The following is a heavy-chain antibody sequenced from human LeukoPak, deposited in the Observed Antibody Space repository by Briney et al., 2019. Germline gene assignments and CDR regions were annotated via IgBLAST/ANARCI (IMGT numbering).Heavy chain of an antibody. Sequence: PGGPLRLSCAASGFTFSSYSMNWVRQAPGKGLEWVSSISRSSSYIYYADSVKGRFTISRDNAKNSLYLQMNSLRAEDTAVYYCAIEFFSWVDAFDIWGQGTMVTVSS. V-gene: IGHV3-21*01. CDR1: GFTFSSYS. CDR3: AIEFFSWVDAFDI. D-gene: IGHD6-13*01. CDR2: ISRSSSYI. J-gene: IGHJ3*02.